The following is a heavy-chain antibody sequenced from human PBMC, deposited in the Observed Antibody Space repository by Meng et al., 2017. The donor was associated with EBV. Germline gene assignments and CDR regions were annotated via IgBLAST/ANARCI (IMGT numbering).Heavy chain of an antibody. D-gene: IGHD5-12*01. V-gene: IGHV1-69*17. CDR2: STPVFGIA. CDR3: VRDLWLRIGECV. CDR1: GDKFNKFG. Sequence: GEVGQVGAGGEKPWSSGTVCCKGSGDKFNKFGISWGRQGPGQGLGWVGDSTPVFGIANYAESFQGRVTISADTSTRTAYMDLSSLRSDDTAVYYCVRDLWLRIGECVWGQGTLVTVSS. J-gene: IGHJ4*02.